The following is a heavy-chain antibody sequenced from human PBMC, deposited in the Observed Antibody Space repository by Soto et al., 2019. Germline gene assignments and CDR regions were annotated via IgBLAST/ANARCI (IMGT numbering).Heavy chain of an antibody. V-gene: IGHV3-23*01. J-gene: IGHJ4*02. CDR2: ISENLYNI. CDR1: GFSFSDYA. CDR3: ANYQRQHGGFEY. D-gene: IGHD6-13*01. Sequence: EVQLLESGGGLVQPGGSLRLSCAASGFSFSDYAMRWVRQAPGKVPEWVSTISENLYNIYYAESVKGRFTISRDNSKNTLYLQMNSLRAEDTAVYYCANYQRQHGGFEYWGQGTLVTVSS.